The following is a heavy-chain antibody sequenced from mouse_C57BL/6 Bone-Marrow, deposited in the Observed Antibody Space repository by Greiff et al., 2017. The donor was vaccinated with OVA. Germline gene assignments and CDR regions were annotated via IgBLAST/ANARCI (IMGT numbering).Heavy chain of an antibody. CDR2: IYPGSGNT. V-gene: IGHV1-76*01. CDR1: GYTFTDYY. CDR3: ARGRWFFDY. J-gene: IGHJ2*01. D-gene: IGHD1-1*02. Sequence: QVQLKQSGAELVRPGASVKLSCKASGYTFTDYYINWVKQRPGQGLEWIARIYPGSGNTYYNEKFKGKATLTAEKSSSTAYMQLSSLTSEDSAVYFCARGRWFFDYWGQGTTLTVSS.